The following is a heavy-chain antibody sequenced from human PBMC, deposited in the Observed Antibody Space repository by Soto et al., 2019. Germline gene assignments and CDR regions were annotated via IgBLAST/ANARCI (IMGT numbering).Heavy chain of an antibody. V-gene: IGHV3-7*01. CDR2: IKQDGSEK. CDR3: AKEGVTAMVYNWLDP. CDR1: GFTFSSYW. Sequence: GSLRLSCAASGFTFSSYWMSWVRQAPGKGLEWVANIKQDGSEKYYADSVKGRLTISRDNAKNSLYLQMNSLRAEDTAVYYCAKEGVTAMVYNWLDPWGQGTLVTVSS. J-gene: IGHJ5*02. D-gene: IGHD5-18*01.